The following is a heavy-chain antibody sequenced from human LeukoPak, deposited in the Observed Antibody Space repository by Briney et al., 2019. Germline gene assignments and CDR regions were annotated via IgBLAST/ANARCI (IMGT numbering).Heavy chain of an antibody. CDR3: ATGGVYSRGPYYFDY. V-gene: IGHV1-69-2*01. CDR1: GYTSTDYY. D-gene: IGHD4-11*01. CDR2: VDPEDGET. J-gene: IGHJ4*02. Sequence: ASVKVSCKVSGYTSTDYYMHWVQQAPGKGLEWMGLVDPEDGETIYAEKFQGRVTITADTSTDTAYMELSSLRSEDTAVYYCATGGVYSRGPYYFDYWGQGTLVTVSS.